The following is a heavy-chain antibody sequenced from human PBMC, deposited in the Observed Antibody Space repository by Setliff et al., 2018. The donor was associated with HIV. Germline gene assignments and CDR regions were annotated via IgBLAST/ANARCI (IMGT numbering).Heavy chain of an antibody. D-gene: IGHD3-16*01. J-gene: IGHJ4*02. Sequence: NPSETLSLTCTVSGGSINSYFWSWIRQPPGKGLEWIAYIYYTGSTNYNPSLKSRVTISLDTSKNQFSLNVNSVTAADTAVYYCARTPSRGGFDYWGQGTLVTVSS. CDR3: ARTPSRGGFDY. CDR2: IYYTGST. CDR1: GGSINSYF. V-gene: IGHV4-59*01.